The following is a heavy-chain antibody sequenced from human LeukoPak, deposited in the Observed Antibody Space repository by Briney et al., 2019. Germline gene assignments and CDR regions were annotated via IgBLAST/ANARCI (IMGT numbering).Heavy chain of an antibody. CDR1: GFTFSSYG. CDR2: ITYDGSNK. V-gene: IGHV3-30*18. CDR3: AKRDYDILTGYYHAY. Sequence: GRSLRLSCAASGFTFSSYGMHWVRQAPGKGLEWVAVITYDGSNKYYADSVKGRFTISRDNSKNTLYLQMNSLRAEDTAVYYCAKRDYDILTGYYHAYWGQGTLLAVSS. D-gene: IGHD3-9*01. J-gene: IGHJ4*02.